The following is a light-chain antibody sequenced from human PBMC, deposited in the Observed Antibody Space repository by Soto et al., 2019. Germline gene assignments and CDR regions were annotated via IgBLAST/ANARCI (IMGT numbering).Light chain of an antibody. CDR1: QSISTF. CDR2: AAA. CDR3: QQSYTTPRT. J-gene: IGKJ1*01. V-gene: IGKV1-39*01. Sequence: DIQMTQSPSSLSASVGDRVTITCRASQSISTFLNWYQQKPGTAPNLLIYAAANLQRGVPSRFSGSGSGTDFTLTISSLQPEDFATYYCQQSYTTPRTFGQGTKVEIK.